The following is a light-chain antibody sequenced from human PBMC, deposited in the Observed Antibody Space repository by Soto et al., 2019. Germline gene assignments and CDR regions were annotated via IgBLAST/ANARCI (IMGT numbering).Light chain of an antibody. J-gene: IGKJ5*01. CDR2: GAS. Sequence: IVLPQSPGTLSLSPGQGASISCRASQSVSSSYIAWYQQRPGQTPSLLIYGASTRATGIPDRFSGSGSGTHFTLTISRLEPGDFAVYYCQHFGGTTFTFGQGTRLEIK. CDR3: QHFGGTTFT. V-gene: IGKV3-20*01. CDR1: QSVSSSY.